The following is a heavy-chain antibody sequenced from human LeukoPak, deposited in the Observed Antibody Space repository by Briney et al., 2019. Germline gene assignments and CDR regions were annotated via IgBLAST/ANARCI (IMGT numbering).Heavy chain of an antibody. CDR3: ARIVGATSRYYYYGMDV. CDR1: GGSISSYY. V-gene: IGHV4-59*01. D-gene: IGHD1-26*01. Sequence: SETLSLTCTVSGGSISSYYWSWIRQPPGKGLEWIGYIYYSGSTNFNPSLKSRVTISVDTSKNQFSLKLSSVTAADTAVYYCARIVGATSRYYYYGMDVWGQGTTVTVSS. CDR2: IYYSGST. J-gene: IGHJ6*02.